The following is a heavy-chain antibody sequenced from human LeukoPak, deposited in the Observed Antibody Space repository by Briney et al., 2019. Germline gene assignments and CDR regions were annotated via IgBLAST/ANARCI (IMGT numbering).Heavy chain of an antibody. V-gene: IGHV3-23*01. CDR1: GFTFSSYA. J-gene: IGHJ6*03. Sequence: PGGSLRLSCAASGFTFSSYAMSWVRQAPGKGLEWVSAISGSGGSTYYADSVKGRFTISRDNSKNTLYLQMNSLRAEDTAVYYCAKDGGITIFGVVAYYMDVWGKGTTVTVSS. CDR3: AKDGGITIFGVVAYYMDV. CDR2: ISGSGGST. D-gene: IGHD3-3*01.